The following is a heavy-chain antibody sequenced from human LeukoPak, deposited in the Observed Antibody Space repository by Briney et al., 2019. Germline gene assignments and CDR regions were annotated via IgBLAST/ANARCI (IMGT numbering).Heavy chain of an antibody. D-gene: IGHD1-1*01. CDR3: ASGDNDPLFDY. CDR2: IYYSGNT. CDR1: GGSFSGYY. J-gene: IGHJ4*02. Sequence: PSETLSLTCAVYGGSFSGYYWSWIRQPPGKGLEWIGSIYYSGNTNYNPSLQGRVTISLDTSRNQFSLKLSSVTAADTAVYYCASGDNDPLFDYWGQGTLVTVSS. V-gene: IGHV4-34*09.